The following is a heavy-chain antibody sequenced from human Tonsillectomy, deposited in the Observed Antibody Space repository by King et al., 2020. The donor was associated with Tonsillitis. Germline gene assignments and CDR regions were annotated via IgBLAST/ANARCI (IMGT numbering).Heavy chain of an antibody. J-gene: IGHJ4*02. Sequence: VQLQQWGAGLLKPSDTLSLTCAVYGGSFSTYYWSWIRQPPGKGLEWIGEINHSGSTNYNPSLKSRVTISVDTSKNQFSLKVSSVTAADTALYYCARGSLTIFGVAPHYWGQGTLVTVSS. CDR1: GGSFSTYY. CDR2: INHSGST. D-gene: IGHD3-3*01. CDR3: ARGSLTIFGVAPHY. V-gene: IGHV4-34*01.